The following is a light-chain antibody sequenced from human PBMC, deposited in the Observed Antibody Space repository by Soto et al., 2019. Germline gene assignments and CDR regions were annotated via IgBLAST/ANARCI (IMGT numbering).Light chain of an antibody. J-gene: IGKJ1*01. Sequence: EIVFTQSPATLSLSPGERATLSCRASQSVSTRTLAWYQQTRGQAPRLIISGASSRAADIPARCSGSGAGPDCTRTISRLEPDDVQVDYCLQYGSSKRTFGQGTKVDIK. CDR2: GAS. CDR3: LQYGSSKRT. CDR1: QSVSTRT. V-gene: IGKV3-20*01.